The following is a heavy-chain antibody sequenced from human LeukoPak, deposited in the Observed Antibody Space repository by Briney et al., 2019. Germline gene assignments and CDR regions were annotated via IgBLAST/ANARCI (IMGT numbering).Heavy chain of an antibody. V-gene: IGHV5-10-1*01. D-gene: IGHD3-10*01. J-gene: IGHJ4*02. Sequence: GESLKISCKGSGYSFTGYWITWVRQMPGKGLEWMGRIDPSDSYTNYSPSFQGHVTISADKSITTAYLQWSSLKASDTAMYYCARRDGSGKFDYWGQGTLVTDSS. CDR1: GYSFTGYW. CDR2: IDPSDSYT. CDR3: ARRDGSGKFDY.